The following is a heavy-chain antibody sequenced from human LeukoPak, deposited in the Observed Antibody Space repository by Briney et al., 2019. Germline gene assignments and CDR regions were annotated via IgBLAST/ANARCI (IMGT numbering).Heavy chain of an antibody. J-gene: IGHJ4*02. D-gene: IGHD2-15*01. CDR3: ARSRYCSGGSCYSDF. CDR1: GGSVSSGSYY. V-gene: IGHV4-61*01. Sequence: SETLTLTCTVSGGSVSSGSYYWSWIRQPPGKGLEWIGYIYYSGSTNYNPSLKSRVTISVDTSKNQFSLKLSSVTAADTAVYFCARSRYCSGGSCYSDFWGQGILVTVSS. CDR2: IYYSGST.